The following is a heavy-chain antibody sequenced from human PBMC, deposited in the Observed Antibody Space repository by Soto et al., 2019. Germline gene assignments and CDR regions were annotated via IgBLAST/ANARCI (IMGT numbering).Heavy chain of an antibody. D-gene: IGHD3-16*01. Sequence: ASVKVSCKASGYTFTGYYVNWTRQAPGQGLEWMGWINPDNGVPNYAQKFQGRVTLSRDTSINTAYMELIRLTSDDTAMYYCARTAYLFSTLTSYFDYWGQGTRVAVSS. CDR2: INPDNGVP. CDR3: ARTAYLFSTLTSYFDY. CDR1: GYTFTGYY. J-gene: IGHJ4*02. V-gene: IGHV1-2*02.